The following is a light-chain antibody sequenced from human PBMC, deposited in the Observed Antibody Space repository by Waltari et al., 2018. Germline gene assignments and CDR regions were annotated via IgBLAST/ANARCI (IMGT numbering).Light chain of an antibody. J-gene: IGLJ3*02. CDR2: GNV. Sequence: QSALTQPPSVSGTPGQRVTISCSGSYSNIGSRAVTWYQQLPGTAPKLLIYGNVHRPSGVPDRFSGSKSGTSASLAISGLQSEDEADYYCATWDDSLNWVFGGGTKLTVL. V-gene: IGLV1-44*01. CDR1: YSNIGSRA. CDR3: ATWDDSLNWV.